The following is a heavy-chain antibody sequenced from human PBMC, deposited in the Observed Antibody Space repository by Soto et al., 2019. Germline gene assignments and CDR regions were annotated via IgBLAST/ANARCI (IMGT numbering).Heavy chain of an antibody. Sequence: QVQLVESGGGVVQPGRSLRLSCAASGFTFSDFAMHWVRQAPGKGLEWVAVIWYDGSNQEYADSVKGRFTISRDNSKNTXYXXMNSLRDEDTAAYHCAKAGAYCSGGSCYGHNWLDPWGQGTLVTVSS. CDR2: IWYDGSNQ. CDR3: AKAGAYCSGGSCYGHNWLDP. D-gene: IGHD2-15*01. CDR1: GFTFSDFA. V-gene: IGHV3-33*06. J-gene: IGHJ5*02.